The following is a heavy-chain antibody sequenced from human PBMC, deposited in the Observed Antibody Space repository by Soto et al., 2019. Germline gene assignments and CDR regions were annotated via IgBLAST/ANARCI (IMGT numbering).Heavy chain of an antibody. V-gene: IGHV3-74*02. D-gene: IGHD6-13*01. J-gene: IGHJ4*02. CDR3: ARAAYSSSWYADF. Sequence: EMQLVESGGGLVQPGESLRLSCAASGFTFGRYWMHWVRQSPEKGLVWVSHINTDGSNSNYADSVKGRCTISRDNAKNTLYLQMDGLEAEDTALYYCARAAYSSSWYADFWGQGTLVTVSS. CDR2: INTDGSNS. CDR1: GFTFGRYW.